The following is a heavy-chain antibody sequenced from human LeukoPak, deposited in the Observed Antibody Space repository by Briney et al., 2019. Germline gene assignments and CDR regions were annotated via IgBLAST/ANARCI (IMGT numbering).Heavy chain of an antibody. Sequence: SVKVSCRASGYTFTSYYMHWVRQAPGQGLEWMGIINPSGGSTSYAQKFQGRVTMTRDTSTSTVYMELSSLRSEDTAVYYCARVSSSQDFHYWGQGTLVTVSS. V-gene: IGHV1-46*03. CDR2: INPSGGST. CDR1: GYTFTSYY. J-gene: IGHJ4*02. D-gene: IGHD6-6*01. CDR3: ARVSSSQDFHY.